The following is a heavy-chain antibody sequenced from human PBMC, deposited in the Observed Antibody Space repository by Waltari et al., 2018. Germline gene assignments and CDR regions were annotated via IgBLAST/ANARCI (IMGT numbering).Heavy chain of an antibody. V-gene: IGHV3-23*01. Sequence: EVQLLESGGGLVQPGGSLRLSCAASGFTFINYGMNWVRQAPGKGLEWVSAITGSGDVTVYAESVKGRFTISRDNAKNTLYLQMNSLRVEDTAVYYCAKDLSWSGQDYWGQGILVTVSS. D-gene: IGHD3-3*01. CDR1: GFTFINYG. J-gene: IGHJ4*02. CDR2: ITGSGDVT. CDR3: AKDLSWSGQDY.